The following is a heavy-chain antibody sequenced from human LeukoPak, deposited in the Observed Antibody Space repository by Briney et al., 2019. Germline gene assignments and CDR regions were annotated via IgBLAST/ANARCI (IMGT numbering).Heavy chain of an antibody. D-gene: IGHD2-2*01. CDR1: GFTFSSYS. CDR3: ARVCSTSCSYHDAFDI. J-gene: IGHJ3*02. Sequence: GGSLRLSCAASGFTFSSYSMNWVRQAPGKGLEWVSSISSSSSYIYYADSVKGRFTISRDNAKNSLYLQMNSLRAEDTAVYYCARVCSTSCSYHDAFDIWGQGTMVTLSS. V-gene: IGHV3-21*01. CDR2: ISSSSSYI.